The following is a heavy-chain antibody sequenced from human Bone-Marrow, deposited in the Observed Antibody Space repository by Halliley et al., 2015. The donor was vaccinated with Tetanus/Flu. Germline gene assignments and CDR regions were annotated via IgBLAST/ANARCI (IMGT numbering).Heavy chain of an antibody. D-gene: IGHD5-12*01. Sequence: IYGGGTTIVADSVKGRFTISRDSSQNMVYLQVNSLRVEDTAMYYCTREVNSGYTNSWYFDSWGQGTLVTVSS. CDR3: TREVNSGYTNSWYFDS. V-gene: IGHV3-53*01. CDR2: IYGGGTT. J-gene: IGHJ4*02.